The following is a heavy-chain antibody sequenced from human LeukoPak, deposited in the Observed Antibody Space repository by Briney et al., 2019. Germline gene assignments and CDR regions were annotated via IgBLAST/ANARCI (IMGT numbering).Heavy chain of an antibody. CDR3: ARRIIGDYDFWSGWSAFDI. V-gene: IGHV3-53*01. CDR1: GFTVSANY. D-gene: IGHD3-3*01. CDR2: IYHVGDT. Sequence: GGSLRLSCAVSGFTVSANYMSWVRQAPGRGLEWVSVIYHVGDTFYADSVKGRFTISRDNSNNTLDLQMNNLRADDTAMYYCARRIIGDYDFWSGWSAFDIWGQGTMITVSS. J-gene: IGHJ3*02.